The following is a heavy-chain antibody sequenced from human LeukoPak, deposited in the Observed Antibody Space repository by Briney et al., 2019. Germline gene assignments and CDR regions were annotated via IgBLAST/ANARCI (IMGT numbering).Heavy chain of an antibody. CDR3: ARGIGHSPMDY. V-gene: IGHV3-48*03. D-gene: IGHD2-2*03. J-gene: IGHJ4*02. CDR2: ISGSGATK. CDR1: GFTFSTYE. Sequence: SGGSLRLSCAASGFASGFTFSTYEMNWVRQAPGKGLEWLSHISGSGATKYHADSVKGRFTMSRDNAKNSLYLQMNSLRAEDTAVYYCARGIGHSPMDYWGQGTLVTVSS.